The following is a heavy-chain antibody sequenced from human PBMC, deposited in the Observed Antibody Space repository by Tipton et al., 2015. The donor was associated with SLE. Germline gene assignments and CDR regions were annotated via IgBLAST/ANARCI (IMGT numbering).Heavy chain of an antibody. J-gene: IGHJ6*03. CDR2: ISYYENNK. D-gene: IGHD6-19*01. Sequence: SLRLSCEASGFTFSSYAMHWVRQAPGKGLDWVALISYYENNKYFADSVKGRFTISRDNSKNTLYLQMSSLRAEDTAVYYCARGEGQWRALYYYMDVWGKGTTVTVSS. V-gene: IGHV3-30-3*01. CDR3: ARGEGQWRALYYYMDV. CDR1: GFTFSSYA.